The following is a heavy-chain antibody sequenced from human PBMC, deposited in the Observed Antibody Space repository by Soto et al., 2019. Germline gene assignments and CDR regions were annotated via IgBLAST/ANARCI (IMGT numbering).Heavy chain of an antibody. Sequence: QVQLQQWGAGLLKPSETLSLTCAVYGGSFSGYYWSWIRQPPGKGLEWIGEINHSGSTNYNPSLKSRVTISVDTSKNQFSLKLSSVTAADTAVYYCARGGAAAGTGYYYGMDVWGQGTTVTVSS. CDR1: GGSFSGYY. CDR2: INHSGST. V-gene: IGHV4-34*01. D-gene: IGHD6-13*01. J-gene: IGHJ6*02. CDR3: ARGGAAAGTGYYYGMDV.